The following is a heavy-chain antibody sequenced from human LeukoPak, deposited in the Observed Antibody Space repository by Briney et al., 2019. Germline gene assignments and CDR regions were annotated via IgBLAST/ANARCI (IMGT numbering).Heavy chain of an antibody. V-gene: IGHV1-18*01. CDR1: GYTFTSYG. CDR3: ARSATPKYYYDSSGYYFRDAFDI. J-gene: IGHJ3*02. Sequence: ASVKVSCKASGYTFTSYGISWVRQAPGQGLEWMGWISAYNGNTNYAQKLQGRVTMTTDTSTSTAYMELRSLRSDDTAVYYCARSATPKYYYDSSGYYFRDAFDIWGQGTMVTVSS. CDR2: ISAYNGNT. D-gene: IGHD3-22*01.